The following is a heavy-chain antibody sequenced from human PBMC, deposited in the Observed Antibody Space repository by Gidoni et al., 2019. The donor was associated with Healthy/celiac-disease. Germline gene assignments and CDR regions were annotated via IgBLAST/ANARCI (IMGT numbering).Heavy chain of an antibody. V-gene: IGHV4-38-2*02. CDR3: ARDWYNWNDAWFEP. CDR1: GYSISSGYY. D-gene: IGHD1-20*01. CDR2: IYHSGST. Sequence: QVQLQESGPGLVKPSETLSLTCTVSGYSISSGYYWGWIRQPPGKGLEWIGSIYHSGSTYYNPSLKSRVTISVDTSKNQFSLKLSSVTAADTAVYYCARDWYNWNDAWFEPWGQGTLVTVSS. J-gene: IGHJ5*02.